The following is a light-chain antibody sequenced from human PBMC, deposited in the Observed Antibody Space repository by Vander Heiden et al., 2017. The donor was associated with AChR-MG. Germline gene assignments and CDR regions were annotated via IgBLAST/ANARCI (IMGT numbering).Light chain of an antibody. V-gene: IGLV7-46*01. CDR3: LLSYSGARVL. J-gene: IGLJ2*01. Sequence: QAVVTQEPSLTVSPGGTVTLTCGPSTGAVTSGHYPYWFQQKPGQPPMTLIYDTSNKHSWTPARFSGSLLGGKAALTLSGAQPEDDAEYYCLLSYSGARVLFGGGTKLTVL. CDR2: DTS. CDR1: TGAVTSGHY.